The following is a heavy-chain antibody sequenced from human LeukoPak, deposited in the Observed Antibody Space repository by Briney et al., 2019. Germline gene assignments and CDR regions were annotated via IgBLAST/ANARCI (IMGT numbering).Heavy chain of an antibody. V-gene: IGHV3-33*01. CDR2: IWYDGSNK. CDR1: GFTFSSYG. J-gene: IGHJ6*02. D-gene: IGHD2-15*01. CDR3: ARTPYYYAMDV. Sequence: GGSLRLSCAASGFTFSSYGMHWVRQAPGKGLEWVAVIWYDGSNKYYADSVKGRFIISRDNSKNTLYLQMNSLRAEDTAVYYCARTPYYYAMDVWGQGTTVTVSS.